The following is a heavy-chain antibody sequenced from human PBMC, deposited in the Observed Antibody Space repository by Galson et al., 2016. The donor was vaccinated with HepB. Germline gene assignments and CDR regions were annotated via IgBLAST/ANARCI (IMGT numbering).Heavy chain of an antibody. CDR1: GYTFTSYA. D-gene: IGHD6-6*01. CDR2: IDTSNGHT. J-gene: IGHJ4*02. Sequence: SVKVSCKASGYTFTSYAISWVRQAPGQALECLGWIDTSNGHTNYAQKFQDRVPLTTETSTSTTYMELRGLISDDTAVYYCARHYSSTWPAGLIFDSWGPGTRVTASS. V-gene: IGHV1-18*01. CDR3: ARHYSSTWPAGLIFDS.